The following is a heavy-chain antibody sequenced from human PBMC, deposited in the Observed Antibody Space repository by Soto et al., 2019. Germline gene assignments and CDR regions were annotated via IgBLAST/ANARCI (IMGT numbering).Heavy chain of an antibody. D-gene: IGHD1-1*01. V-gene: IGHV1-8*01. CDR1: GYTFTSYD. Sequence: ASVKVSCKASGYTFTSYDIYWVRQATGQGLEWMGWLNPNTGDSAYAQKFQGRISVTSDTSIDTVHMELSSLRSEDTAVYYCARRAETNGWNGFGADKYYFDFWGQGTLVTVSS. CDR3: ARRAETNGWNGFGADKYYFDF. J-gene: IGHJ4*02. CDR2: LNPNTGDS.